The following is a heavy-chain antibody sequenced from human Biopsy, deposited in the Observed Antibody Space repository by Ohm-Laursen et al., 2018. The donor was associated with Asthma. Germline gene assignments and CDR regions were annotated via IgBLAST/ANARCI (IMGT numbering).Heavy chain of an antibody. CDR2: VYSTGST. CDR1: PGSISDYW. Sequence: SHTLSLTCTVSPGSISDYWWNWIRQFPGKGLEWIGYVYSTGSTMYNPSLKSRVTISVDTSKKQNSLRLSSVIAADTAVYYCAVFCSGGNCPDHWGQGTLVTVSS. D-gene: IGHD2-15*01. CDR3: AVFCSGGNCPDH. J-gene: IGHJ4*02. V-gene: IGHV4-59*07.